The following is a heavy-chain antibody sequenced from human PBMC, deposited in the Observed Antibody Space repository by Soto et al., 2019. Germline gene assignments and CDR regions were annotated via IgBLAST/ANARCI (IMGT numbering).Heavy chain of an antibody. CDR3: ARYGSGSDLSDPFDY. D-gene: IGHD3-10*01. CDR1: GLSFSDHA. CDR2: ISLDSETI. Sequence: EVQLAESGGGLVEVGGSLRLSCVVSGLSFSDHAMNWVRQAPGKGLDWVSYISLDSETIYYADSVKGRFTISRDNAKNSLYLQMNSRRDEDTAVYYCARYGSGSDLSDPFDYWGQGTLVTCYS. V-gene: IGHV3-48*02. J-gene: IGHJ4*02.